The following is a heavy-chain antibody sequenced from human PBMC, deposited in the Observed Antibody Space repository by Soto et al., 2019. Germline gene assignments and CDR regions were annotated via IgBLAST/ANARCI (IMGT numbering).Heavy chain of an antibody. J-gene: IGHJ4*02. CDR2: ISYDGSNK. D-gene: IGHD6-6*01. CDR1: GFTFSSYG. CDR3: AKDRSSSSLDY. V-gene: IGHV3-30*18. Sequence: QVQLVESGGDVVQPGRSLRLSCAASGFTFSSYGMHWVRQAPGKGLEWVAVISYDGSNKYYADSVKGRFTISRDNSKNTLYLQMNSLRAEDTAVYYCAKDRSSSSLDYWGQGTLVTVSS.